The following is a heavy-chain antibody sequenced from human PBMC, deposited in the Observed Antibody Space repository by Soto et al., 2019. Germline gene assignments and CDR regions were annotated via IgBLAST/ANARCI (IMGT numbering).Heavy chain of an antibody. Sequence: ASVKVSCKASGYTFTSYYMHWVRQAPGQGLEWMGIINPSGGSTSYAQKFQGRVTMTRDTSTSTVYMELSSLRSEDTAVYYCVRDLFPVSVEYTVLTGHYYYGMDVWGQGTTVTVSS. CDR2: INPSGGST. CDR3: VRDLFPVSVEYTVLTGHYYYGMDV. J-gene: IGHJ6*02. V-gene: IGHV1-46*01. CDR1: GYTFTSYY. D-gene: IGHD2-2*02.